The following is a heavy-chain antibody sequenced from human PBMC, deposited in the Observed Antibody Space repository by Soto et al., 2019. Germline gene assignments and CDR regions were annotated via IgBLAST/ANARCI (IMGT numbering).Heavy chain of an antibody. V-gene: IGHV3-30-3*01. Sequence: QVQLVESGGGVVRPGRSLRLSCAASGFAFNNYSMHWVRQAPGKGLEWVAIMAFDGSNKYTADSVKGRFTISRDNSKNILYRQMSSLRPEDTGVYFCARDRVPYVYFYYGMDVWGQGTTVIVSS. D-gene: IGHD3-10*02. CDR2: MAFDGSNK. CDR3: ARDRVPYVYFYYGMDV. CDR1: GFAFNNYS. J-gene: IGHJ6*02.